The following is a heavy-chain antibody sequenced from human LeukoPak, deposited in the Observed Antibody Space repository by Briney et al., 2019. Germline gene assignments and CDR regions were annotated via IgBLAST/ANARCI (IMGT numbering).Heavy chain of an antibody. CDR3: ARTNPGGWYYFDY. V-gene: IGHV4-59*08. J-gene: IGHJ4*02. CDR1: GGSINTNY. Sequence: SETLSLTCTVSGGSINTNYWSWIRQPPGKGLEWIGYIYYTGSTNYNPSLKSRVTISVDTSKNQFSLKLDSVTAADTAVYYCARTNPGGWYYFDYWGQGTLVTVSS. CDR2: IYYTGST. D-gene: IGHD6-19*01.